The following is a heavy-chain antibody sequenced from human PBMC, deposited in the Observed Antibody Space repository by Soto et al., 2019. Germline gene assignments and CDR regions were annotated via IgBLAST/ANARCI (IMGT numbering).Heavy chain of an antibody. D-gene: IGHD6-13*01. J-gene: IGHJ4*02. V-gene: IGHV1-8*01. CDR3: ARGSVSSSYRVDY. CDR1: GYTFTSYD. CDR2: MNANSGNT. Sequence: VSVKVSCKSSGYTFTSYDVNWVRQATGQGLEWMGWMNANSGNTGYAQKFQGRVTMTRNTSISTAYMELSSLRSEDTAVYYCARGSVSSSYRVDYWGQGTLVTVSS.